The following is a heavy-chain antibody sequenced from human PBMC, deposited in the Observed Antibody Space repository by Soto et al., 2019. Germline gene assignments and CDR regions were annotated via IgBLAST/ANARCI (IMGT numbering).Heavy chain of an antibody. CDR3: ARRSSGWYFDY. J-gene: IGHJ4*02. V-gene: IGHV3-23*01. CDR1: GFTFSNYA. CDR2: ISGSGGST. D-gene: IGHD6-19*01. Sequence: GGSLRLSCAASGFTFSNYAMNWVRQAPGKGLEWVSVISGSGGSTYYADSVKGRFTISRDNSKNTLYLQMNSLRAEDTAVYYSARRSSGWYFDYWGQGTLVTVPS.